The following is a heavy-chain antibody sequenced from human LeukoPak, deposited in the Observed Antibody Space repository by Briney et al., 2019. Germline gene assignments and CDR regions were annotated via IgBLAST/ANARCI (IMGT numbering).Heavy chain of an antibody. CDR3: AKGDVRFLEWLLCNY. J-gene: IGHJ4*02. CDR2: ISGSGGST. CDR1: GFTFSSYA. V-gene: IGHV3-23*01. D-gene: IGHD3-3*01. Sequence: GGSLRLSCAASGFTFSSYAMNWVRQAPGKGLEWVSAISGSGGSTYYADSVKGRFTISRDNSKNTLYLQMNSLRAEDTAVYYCAKGDVRFLEWLLCNYWGQGTLVTVSS.